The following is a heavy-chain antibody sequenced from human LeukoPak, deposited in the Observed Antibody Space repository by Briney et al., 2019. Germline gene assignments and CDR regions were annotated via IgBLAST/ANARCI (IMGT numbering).Heavy chain of an antibody. J-gene: IGHJ4*02. D-gene: IGHD1-1*01. V-gene: IGHV4-31*03. CDR3: AISLVGPVEMATTFSTSFGYYFDY. CDR2: ISYSGST. CDR1: GGSISSGGYY. Sequence: PSETLSLTCTVSGGSISSGGYYWSWIRPHPGKGLEWVGYISYSGSTTSTPSLKSRVTISVDTSKNHFSLKLSSVTAADTAVYYCAISLVGPVEMATTFSTSFGYYFDYWGQGTLVTVSS.